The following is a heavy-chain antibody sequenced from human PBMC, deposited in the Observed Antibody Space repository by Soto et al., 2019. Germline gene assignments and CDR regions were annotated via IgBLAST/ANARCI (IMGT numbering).Heavy chain of an antibody. D-gene: IGHD6-19*01. CDR3: AKDSSSGWLYYFEY. CDR1: GFTFSSYA. V-gene: IGHV3-23*01. Sequence: GGSLRLSCAASGFTFSSYAMSWVREAPGKGLEWVSAISGSGGSTYYADSVKGRFTISRDNSKNTLYLQMNSLRAEDTAVYYCAKDSSSGWLYYFEYWGQGTLVTVSS. CDR2: ISGSGGST. J-gene: IGHJ4*02.